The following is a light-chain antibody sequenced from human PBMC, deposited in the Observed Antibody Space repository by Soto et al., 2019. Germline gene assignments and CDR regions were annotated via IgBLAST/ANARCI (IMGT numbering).Light chain of an antibody. CDR3: QQYGTSPRT. J-gene: IGKJ1*01. CDR1: QSVSSNY. CDR2: LAS. Sequence: EIVLTQSPGTLSLSPGDRATLSCRASQSVSSNYLAWYQQKPGQPPRLLIYLASIRATGIPDRFSGSGSGTDVTLTIRRLEPEDFAVYYCQQYGTSPRTFVQGTKVEIK. V-gene: IGKV3-20*01.